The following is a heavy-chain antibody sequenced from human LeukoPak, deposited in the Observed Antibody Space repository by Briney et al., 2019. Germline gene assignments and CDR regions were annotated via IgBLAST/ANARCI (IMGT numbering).Heavy chain of an antibody. CDR3: ARDSTLWFGEGYFDY. D-gene: IGHD3-10*01. J-gene: IGHJ4*02. Sequence: PGRSLRLSCAASGFTFSSYAMDWVRQAPGKGLEWGAVISYDGSNKYYADSVKGRFTISRDNSKNTLYLQMNSLRAEDTAVYYCARDSTLWFGEGYFDYWGQGTLVSVSS. CDR2: ISYDGSNK. V-gene: IGHV3-30*04. CDR1: GFTFSSYA.